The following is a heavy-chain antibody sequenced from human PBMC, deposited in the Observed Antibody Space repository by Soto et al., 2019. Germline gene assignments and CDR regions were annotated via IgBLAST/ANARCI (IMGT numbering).Heavy chain of an antibody. CDR3: ARGGIAVAGIHNWFDP. CDR2: IYSGGST. D-gene: IGHD6-19*01. CDR1: GFTVSSNY. Sequence: GGSLRLSCAASGFTVSSNYMSWVRQAPGKGLEWVSVIYSGGSTYYADSVKGRFTISRHNSKNTLYLQMNSLRAEDTAVYYCARGGIAVAGIHNWFDPWGQGTLVTVSS. V-gene: IGHV3-53*04. J-gene: IGHJ5*02.